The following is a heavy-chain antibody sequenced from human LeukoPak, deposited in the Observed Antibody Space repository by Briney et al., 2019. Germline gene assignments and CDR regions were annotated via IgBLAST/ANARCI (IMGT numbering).Heavy chain of an antibody. J-gene: IGHJ4*02. CDR2: IYHSGST. CDR1: GYSISSGYY. D-gene: IGHD3-10*01. V-gene: IGHV4-38-2*02. Sequence: SETLSLTCTVSGYSISSGYYWGWIRQPPGRGLEWIGSIYHSGSTSYNPSLKSRVAISVDTSKNQFSVKLSSVTAADTAVYYCARTGLYGSGSYSDFKFFPAHWGQGTLVTVSS. CDR3: ARTGLYGSGSYSDFKFFPAH.